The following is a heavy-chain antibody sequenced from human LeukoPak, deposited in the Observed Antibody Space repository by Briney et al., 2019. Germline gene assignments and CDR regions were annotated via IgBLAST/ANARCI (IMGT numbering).Heavy chain of an antibody. V-gene: IGHV3-53*01. CDR1: GFTVSSNY. Sequence: PGGSLRLSCAASGFTVSSNYMSWVRQAPGKGLEWVSVIYSGGSTYYADSVKGRFTISRDNPKNTLYLQMNSLRAEDTAVYYCARDQVVDAFDIWGQGTMVTVSS. CDR3: ARDQVVDAFDI. J-gene: IGHJ3*02. D-gene: IGHD2-15*01. CDR2: IYSGGST.